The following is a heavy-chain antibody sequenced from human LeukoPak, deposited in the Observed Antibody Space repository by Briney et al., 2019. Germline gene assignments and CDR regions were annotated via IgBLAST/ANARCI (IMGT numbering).Heavy chain of an antibody. Sequence: SETLSRTCAVSGYSISSGYYWGWIRQPPGKGLEWIGSIYHGGSTYYNPSLKSRVTMSVDTSKNQFSLKLSSVTAADTAVYYCARGSSLTGYYTNFDYWGQGTLVTVSS. CDR2: IYHGGST. CDR1: GYSISSGYY. D-gene: IGHD3-9*01. CDR3: ARGSSLTGYYTNFDY. J-gene: IGHJ4*02. V-gene: IGHV4-38-2*01.